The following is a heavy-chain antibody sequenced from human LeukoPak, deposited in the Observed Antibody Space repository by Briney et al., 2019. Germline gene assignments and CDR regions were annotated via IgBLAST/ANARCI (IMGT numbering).Heavy chain of an antibody. CDR1: GFTFDDYA. Sequence: GGSLRLSCAASGFTFDDYAMHWVRQAPGKGLEWVSGISWNSGSIGYADSVKGRFTISRDNAKNSLYLQMNSLRAEDTALYYCAKDISSVSRANFDYWGQGTLVTVSS. CDR2: ISWNSGSI. CDR3: AKDISSVSRANFDY. V-gene: IGHV3-9*01. J-gene: IGHJ4*02. D-gene: IGHD5/OR15-5a*01.